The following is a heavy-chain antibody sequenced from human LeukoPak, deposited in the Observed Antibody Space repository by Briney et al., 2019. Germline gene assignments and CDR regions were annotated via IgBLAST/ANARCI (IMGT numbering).Heavy chain of an antibody. CDR2: ISGSGGRI. V-gene: IGHV3-23*01. J-gene: IGHJ4*02. D-gene: IGHD6-13*01. Sequence: GGSLRLSCAASGFTFSSYAISWVRQAPGRGLEWVSVISGSGGRIDYADSVKGRFTISRDNSKNTLYLQMNSLRAEDTAVYYCATGRNTSWYIFGNWGQGSLVTVSS. CDR3: ATGRNTSWYIFGN. CDR1: GFTFSSYA.